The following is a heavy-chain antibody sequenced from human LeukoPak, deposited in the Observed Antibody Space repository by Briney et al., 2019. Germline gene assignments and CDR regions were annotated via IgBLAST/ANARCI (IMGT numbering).Heavy chain of an antibody. D-gene: IGHD2-21*02. CDR3: ARGYNSRAGTTDCCPLDY. Sequence: GGSLRLSCVASGFTFSSYAMSWVRQAPGKGLEWVSSISSNGGRTFYADSVKGRFSISSENSKNTLYLQMNSLRVEDTAVYYCARGYNSRAGTTDCCPLDYWGQGTLVAVSS. V-gene: IGHV3-23*01. CDR2: ISSNGGRT. J-gene: IGHJ4*02. CDR1: GFTFSSYA.